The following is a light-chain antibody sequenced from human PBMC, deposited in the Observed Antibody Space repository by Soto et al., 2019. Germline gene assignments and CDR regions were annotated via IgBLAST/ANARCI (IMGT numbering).Light chain of an antibody. Sequence: DIQMTQSPSTLSASVGDRVTITCRASQSISTWLAWYQQKPGKAPKFLIFDGSSLQGGVPSRFSGSGSGTEFTLTISSLQPDDFATYYCQQYSSFSSFGQGTKVDIK. CDR2: DGS. V-gene: IGKV1-5*01. CDR1: QSISTW. CDR3: QQYSSFSS. J-gene: IGKJ1*01.